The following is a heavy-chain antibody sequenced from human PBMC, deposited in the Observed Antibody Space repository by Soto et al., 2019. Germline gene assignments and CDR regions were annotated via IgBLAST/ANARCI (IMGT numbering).Heavy chain of an antibody. V-gene: IGHV4-31*03. J-gene: IGHJ3*02. CDR2: IYYSGST. Sequence: QVQLQESGPGLVKPSQTLSLTCTVSGGSISSGGYYCSWIRQHPGKGLEWIGYIYYSGSTYYNPSLRSRVTISVDTSKNQFSLKLSSVTAADTAVYYCATQLELKQNDAFDIWGQGTMVTVSS. CDR1: GGSISSGGYY. D-gene: IGHD1-1*01. CDR3: ATQLELKQNDAFDI.